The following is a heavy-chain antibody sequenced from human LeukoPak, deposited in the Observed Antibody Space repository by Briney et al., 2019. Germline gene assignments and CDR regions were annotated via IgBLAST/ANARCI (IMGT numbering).Heavy chain of an antibody. V-gene: IGHV1-46*01. Sequence: ASVKVSCKASGYTFTSYYMHWVRQAPGQGLEWMGIINPSGGSTSYAQKFQGRVTITADKSTSTAYMELSSLRSEDTAVYYCARDYGDYPAWGQGTLVTVSS. D-gene: IGHD4-17*01. CDR2: INPSGGST. J-gene: IGHJ5*02. CDR1: GYTFTSYY. CDR3: ARDYGDYPA.